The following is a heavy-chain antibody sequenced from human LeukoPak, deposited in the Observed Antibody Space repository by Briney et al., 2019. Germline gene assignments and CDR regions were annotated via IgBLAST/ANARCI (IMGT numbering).Heavy chain of an antibody. Sequence: GGSLRLSCAASGFTFSSYSMNWVRQAPGKGLEWVSSISSSSSFIYYADSVKGRFTISRDNAKNSLYLQMNSLRAEDTAVYYCARGGDSRTLDYWGQGTLVTVSS. CDR3: ARGGDSRTLDY. D-gene: IGHD2-21*01. J-gene: IGHJ4*02. CDR1: GFTFSSYS. CDR2: ISSSSSFI. V-gene: IGHV3-21*01.